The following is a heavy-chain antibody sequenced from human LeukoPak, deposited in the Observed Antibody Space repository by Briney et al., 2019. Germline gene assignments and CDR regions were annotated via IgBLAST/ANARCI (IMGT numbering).Heavy chain of an antibody. V-gene: IGHV3-21*01. CDR3: ARVAVPKAFDI. CDR1: GFTFSSYI. J-gene: IGHJ3*02. Sequence: AGGSLRLSCAASGFTFSSYIMNWVRQAPGKGLEWVSSISSSSSYIYYADSVKGRFTISRDNAKNSLYLQMNSLRAEDTAVYYCARVAVPKAFDIWGQGTMVTVSS. CDR2: ISSSSSYI.